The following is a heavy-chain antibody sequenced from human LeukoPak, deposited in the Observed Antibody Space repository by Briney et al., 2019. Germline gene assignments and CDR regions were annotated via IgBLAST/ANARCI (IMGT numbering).Heavy chain of an antibody. V-gene: IGHV4-39*01. Sequence: SATLFLTCTVSGGSISSSTSYWVWIRQPPGKGLEWIGSIYYSGSTYYSPSLKSRVTVFVDTSENQFSLNLNSVTAADTAVYFCARRLSAAYYGSGSVDYWGQGTLVTVSS. CDR3: ARRLSAAYYGSGSVDY. D-gene: IGHD3-10*01. J-gene: IGHJ4*02. CDR1: GGSISSSTSY. CDR2: IYYSGST.